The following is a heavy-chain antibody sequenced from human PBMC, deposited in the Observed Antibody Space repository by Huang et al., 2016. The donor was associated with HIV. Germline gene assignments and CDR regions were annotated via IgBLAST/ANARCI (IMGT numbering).Heavy chain of an antibody. D-gene: IGHD3-10*01. CDR1: GFSFSFYS. V-gene: IGHV3-21*01. CDR2: IRSGGNYI. Sequence: EVQLVESGGGLVKPGGSLRLSCAASGFSFSFYSMSWVRQAHGQGVEGVSNIRSGGNYIYYAVSVKDRFTVSRDNAKNALYLQMNSLTAEDTAVYYCAREGAYYGSEIDLWGQGTLVTVSS. CDR3: AREGAYYGSEIDL. J-gene: IGHJ5*02.